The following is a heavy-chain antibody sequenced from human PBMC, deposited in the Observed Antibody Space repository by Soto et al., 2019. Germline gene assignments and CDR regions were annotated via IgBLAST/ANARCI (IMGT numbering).Heavy chain of an antibody. J-gene: IGHJ4*02. CDR3: AHSPCSGGTCYLFDY. V-gene: IGHV2-5*02. CDR2: IYWDDVQ. CDR1: GFSLSTRGVG. Sequence: QINWRGSGPTLLKPTQTLTQTCTISGFSLSTRGVGVGWIRQPPGKSLEWLALIYWDDVQRYSPSLKTRLTITKDTSRSQVVLTMTNMDPVDTATYYCAHSPCSGGTCYLFDYWGQGTLVTVSS. D-gene: IGHD2-15*01.